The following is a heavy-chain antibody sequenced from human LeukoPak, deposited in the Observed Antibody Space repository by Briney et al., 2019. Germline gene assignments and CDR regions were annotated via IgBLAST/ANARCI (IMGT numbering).Heavy chain of an antibody. CDR1: GGSIGSSNYY. D-gene: IGHD6-6*01. CDR2: IYSNGST. CDR3: ARQPYSRIAVRPYYYYMDV. V-gene: IGHV4-39*01. J-gene: IGHJ6*03. Sequence: PSETLSLTCTVSGGSIGSSNYYWGWIRQPPGKGLEWIGTIYSNGSTYHTPSLKSRVTISVDTSKNHFSLKLSSVTAADTAVYYCARQPYSRIAVRPYYYYMDVWGKGTTVTVSS.